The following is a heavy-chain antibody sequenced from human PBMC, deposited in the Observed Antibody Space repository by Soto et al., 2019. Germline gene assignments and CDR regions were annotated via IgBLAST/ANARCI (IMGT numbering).Heavy chain of an antibody. CDR3: ARVLKIVEAGSRNQGY. J-gene: IGHJ4*02. CDR2: ISSSSSTI. CDR1: GFTFSSYS. D-gene: IGHD6-13*01. V-gene: IGHV3-48*02. Sequence: EVQLVESGGGLVQPGGSLRLSCAASGFTFSSYSMNWVRQAPGKGLEWVSYISSSSSTIYYADSVKGRFTISRDNAKNSLYLQMNSLRDEDTAVYYRARVLKIVEAGSRNQGYWGQGTLVTVSS.